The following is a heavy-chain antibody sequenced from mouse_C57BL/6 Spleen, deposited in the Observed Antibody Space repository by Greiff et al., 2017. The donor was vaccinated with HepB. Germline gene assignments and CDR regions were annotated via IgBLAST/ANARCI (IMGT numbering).Heavy chain of an antibody. CDR2: INYDGSST. V-gene: IGHV5-16*01. CDR1: GFTFSDYY. Sequence: EVKVVESEGGLVQPGSSMKLSCTASGFTFSDYYMAWVRQVPEKGLEWVANINYDGSSTYYLDSLKSRFIISRDNEKNILYLQMSSLKSEDTATYYCARGGDYYGSRGAMDYCGQGTSVTVSS. D-gene: IGHD1-1*01. CDR3: ARGGDYYGSRGAMDY. J-gene: IGHJ4*01.